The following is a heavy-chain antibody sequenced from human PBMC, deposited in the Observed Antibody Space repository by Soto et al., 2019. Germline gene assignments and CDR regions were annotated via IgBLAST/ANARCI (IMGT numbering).Heavy chain of an antibody. CDR2: IVPTVDTS. CDR3: VRVVAIPGYPDN. D-gene: IGHD5-12*01. CDR1: GATFSSYA. Sequence: QVQLMRSGAEVRQPASSVKVSCKTSGATFSSYAITWVRQAPGQGLEWMGGIVPTVDTSTYAQKFQGRVTITADKFTNTVYMELSSLRSDDTAVYYCVRVVAIPGYPDNWGQGTLVTVSS. J-gene: IGHJ4*02. V-gene: IGHV1-69*14.